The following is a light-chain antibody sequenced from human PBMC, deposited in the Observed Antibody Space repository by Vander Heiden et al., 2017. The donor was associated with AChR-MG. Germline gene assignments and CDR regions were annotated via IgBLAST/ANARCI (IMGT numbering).Light chain of an antibody. CDR1: QGIHNY. CDR3: QKYDSSPRT. J-gene: IGKJ1*01. V-gene: IGKV1-27*01. Sequence: DIQMTQSPSSLSASVGDRVPITCRASQGIHNYLAWYQQKTGEAPKLLIYAASTLQSGVPSRFSGSGFGTDFTLTIGSLQPEDVATYFCQKYDSSPRTFGQGTKVEIK. CDR2: AAS.